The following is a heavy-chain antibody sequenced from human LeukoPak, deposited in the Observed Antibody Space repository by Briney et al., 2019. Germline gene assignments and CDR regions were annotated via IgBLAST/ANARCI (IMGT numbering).Heavy chain of an antibody. D-gene: IGHD1/OR15-1a*01. V-gene: IGHV5-51*01. CDR2: IFRGDSDT. Sequence: GESLKISCKGSGYSVTTYGIGCVRQMPGKGLEGIGIIFRGDSDTTYSPSLQGQVTISADTSINTAYLQWSRLRASDTAMYYCATSESQTRFDYWGQGTPVTVSS. CDR1: GYSVTTYG. CDR3: ATSESQTRFDY. J-gene: IGHJ4*02.